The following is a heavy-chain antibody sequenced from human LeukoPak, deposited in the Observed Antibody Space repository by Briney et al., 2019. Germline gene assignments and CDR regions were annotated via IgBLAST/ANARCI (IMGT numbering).Heavy chain of an antibody. Sequence: GESLRISCKASGFSSTSYWTSWVRQLPGKGLVWMGWIDTSDSYTTYSPSFQGHVTISADKSISTAYLQWSSLKASDTAMYYCTRHGGGSAGQLDYWGRGTLVTVSS. V-gene: IGHV5-10-1*01. CDR1: GFSSTSYW. CDR2: IDTSDSYT. D-gene: IGHD3-16*01. J-gene: IGHJ4*02. CDR3: TRHGGGSAGQLDY.